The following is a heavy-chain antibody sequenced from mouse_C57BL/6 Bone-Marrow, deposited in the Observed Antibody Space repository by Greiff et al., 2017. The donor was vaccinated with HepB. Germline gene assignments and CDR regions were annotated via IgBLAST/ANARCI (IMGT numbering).Heavy chain of an antibody. CDR3: ARDDGYFLYYFDY. V-gene: IGHV1-55*01. CDR2: IYPGSGST. Sequence: VQLQESRAELVKPGASVKMSCKASGYTFTSYWITWVKQRPGQGLEWIGDIYPGSGSTNYNEKFKSKATLTVDTSSSTAYMQLSSLTSEDSAVYYCARDDGYFLYYFDYWGQGTTLTVSS. D-gene: IGHD2-3*01. J-gene: IGHJ2*01. CDR1: GYTFTSYW.